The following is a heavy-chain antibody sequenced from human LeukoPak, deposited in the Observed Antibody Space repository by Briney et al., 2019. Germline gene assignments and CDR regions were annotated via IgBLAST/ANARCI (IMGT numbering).Heavy chain of an antibody. J-gene: IGHJ5*02. V-gene: IGHV3-21*01. Sequence: PGGSLRLSCAASGFTFSSYSMNWVRQAPGKGLVWVSSISSSSSYIYYADSVKGRFTISRDNAKNSLYLQMNSLRAEDTAVYYCARDLVDVWGSYRVNWFDPWGQGTLVTVSS. CDR2: ISSSSSYI. CDR3: ARDLVDVWGSYRVNWFDP. D-gene: IGHD3-16*02. CDR1: GFTFSSYS.